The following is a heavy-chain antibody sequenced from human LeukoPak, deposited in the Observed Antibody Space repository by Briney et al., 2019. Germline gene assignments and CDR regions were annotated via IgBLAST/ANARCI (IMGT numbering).Heavy chain of an antibody. D-gene: IGHD3-22*01. CDR2: INHSGST. CDR3: ARGPPYYYDSSGYYFPSYFDY. CDR1: GGSFSGYY. Sequence: SETLSLTCAVYGGSFSGYYWSWLRQPPGKGLEWIGEINHSGSTNYNPSLKSRVTISVDTSKNQFSLKLSSVTAADTAVYYCARGPPYYYDSSGYYFPSYFDYWGQGTLVTVSS. V-gene: IGHV4-34*01. J-gene: IGHJ4*02.